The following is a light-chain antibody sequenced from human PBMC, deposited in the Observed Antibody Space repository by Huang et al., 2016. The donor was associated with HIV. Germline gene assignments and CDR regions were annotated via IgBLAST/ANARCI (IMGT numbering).Light chain of an antibody. CDR3: QQYSDYPWT. V-gene: IGKV1-16*01. Sequence: DIQMTQSPSSLSASVGDRVTITCRASQDISDYLAWFQQKPGKAPKSLIFATSTLHSGVPSRFSGSGSGTAFTLTINNLQPEDFATYYCQQYSDYPWTFGQGTKLDIK. J-gene: IGKJ2*01. CDR2: ATS. CDR1: QDISDY.